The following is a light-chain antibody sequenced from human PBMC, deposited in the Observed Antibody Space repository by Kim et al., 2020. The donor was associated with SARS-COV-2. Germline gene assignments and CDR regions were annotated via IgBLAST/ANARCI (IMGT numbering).Light chain of an antibody. V-gene: IGLV2-14*04. CDR1: SSDVGGYNN. CDR3: SSYTSSSTPWV. Sequence: SITISCTGTSSDVGGYNNVSWYQQHPGKAPNLMIYYVSNRPSGVSNRFSGSKSGNTASLTISRLEAEDEADYYCSSYTSSSTPWVFGGGTQLTVL. J-gene: IGLJ3*02. CDR2: YVS.